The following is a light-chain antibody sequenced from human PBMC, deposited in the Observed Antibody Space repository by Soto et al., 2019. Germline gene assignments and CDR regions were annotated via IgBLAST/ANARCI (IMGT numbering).Light chain of an antibody. J-gene: IGLJ1*01. Sequence: SYELTQPPSVSVAPGQTARISCGGNNIGSKSVHWFQQKPGQAPVLDVYDDNDRPSGIPERFSGSNSGNTATLTISRVEAGDEADYYCQVWDSISDHFVFGTGTKLTVL. CDR3: QVWDSISDHFV. V-gene: IGLV3-21*02. CDR1: NIGSKS. CDR2: DDN.